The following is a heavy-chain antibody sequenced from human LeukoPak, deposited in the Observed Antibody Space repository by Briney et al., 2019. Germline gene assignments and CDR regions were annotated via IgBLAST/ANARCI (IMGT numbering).Heavy chain of an antibody. CDR1: GFNFNNYG. Sequence: GGSLRLSCTASGFNFNNYGMHWVRQAPGKGLEWVAVISYDGINKFYADSVKGRFTISRDDSKNTVYLQMNILEVEDTAMYYCAKEVGSGFYYNALDIWGQGTMGAVSS. J-gene: IGHJ3*02. D-gene: IGHD3-22*01. V-gene: IGHV3-30*18. CDR3: AKEVGSGFYYNALDI. CDR2: ISYDGINK.